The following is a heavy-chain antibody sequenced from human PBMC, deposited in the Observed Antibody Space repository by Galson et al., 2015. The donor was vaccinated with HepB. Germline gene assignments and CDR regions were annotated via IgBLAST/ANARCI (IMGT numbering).Heavy chain of an antibody. D-gene: IGHD3-3*01. CDR3: AKEGGNTYYDFWSGYPRGYFDY. Sequence: SLRLSCAASGFTFNNYVMNWVRQVPGKGLEWVSGISGSGGGTYYADSVKGRFTISRDNSKSTLYLQMNSLRAEDTAVYYCAKEGGNTYYDFWSGYPRGYFDYWRQGTLVPVSS. CDR1: GFTFNNYV. CDR2: ISGSGGGT. V-gene: IGHV3-23*01. J-gene: IGHJ4*02.